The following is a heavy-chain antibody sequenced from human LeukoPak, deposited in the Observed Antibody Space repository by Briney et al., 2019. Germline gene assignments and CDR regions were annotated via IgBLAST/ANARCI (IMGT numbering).Heavy chain of an antibody. Sequence: ASVKASCKASGYTFTSYGISWVRQAPGQGLEWMGWISAYNGNTNYAQKLQGRVTMTTDTSTSTAYMELRSLRSDDTAVYYCARESSIVVVPAAYDYWGQGTLVTVSS. CDR3: ARESSIVVVPAAYDY. J-gene: IGHJ4*02. CDR1: GYTFTSYG. V-gene: IGHV1-18*01. D-gene: IGHD2-2*01. CDR2: ISAYNGNT.